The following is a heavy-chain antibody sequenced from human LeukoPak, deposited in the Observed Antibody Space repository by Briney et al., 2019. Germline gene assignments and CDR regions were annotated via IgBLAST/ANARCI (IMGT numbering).Heavy chain of an antibody. V-gene: IGHV4-34*01. J-gene: IGHJ6*02. CDR2: INHSGST. Sequence: SETLSLTCAVYGGSFSGYYWSWIRQPPGKGLEWIEEINHSGSTNYNPSLKSRVTISVDTSKNQFSLKLSSVTAADTAVYYCARGKRQWLRGYYYYYGMDVWGQGTTVTVSS. CDR3: ARGKRQWLRGYYYYYGMDV. CDR1: GGSFSGYY. D-gene: IGHD5-12*01.